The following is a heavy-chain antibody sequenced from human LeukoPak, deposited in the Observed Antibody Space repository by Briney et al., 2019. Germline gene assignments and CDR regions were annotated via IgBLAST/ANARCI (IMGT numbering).Heavy chain of an antibody. J-gene: IGHJ4*02. Sequence: SETLSLTCTVSGGSISSGSYYWSWIRQPAGKGLEWIGRIYTSGSTNYNPSLKSRVTISVDTSKNQFSLKLSSVTAADTAVYYCARDSVAAAENPFDYWGQGTLVTVSS. CDR1: GGSISSGSYY. CDR2: IYTSGST. D-gene: IGHD6-13*01. CDR3: ARDSVAAAENPFDY. V-gene: IGHV4-61*02.